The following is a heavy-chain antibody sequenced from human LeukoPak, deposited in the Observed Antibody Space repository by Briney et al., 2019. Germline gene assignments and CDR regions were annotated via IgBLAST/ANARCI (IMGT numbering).Heavy chain of an antibody. J-gene: IGHJ4*02. CDR1: GGSISSSSYY. CDR2: IYYSGST. D-gene: IGHD3-22*01. Sequence: SETLSLTCTVSGGSISSSSYYRGWIRQPPGKGLEWIGSIYYSGSTYYNPSLKSRVTISVDTSKNQFSLKLSSVTAADTAVYYCARGLRITMTVVALYYFDCWGQGTLVTVSS. V-gene: IGHV4-39*01. CDR3: ARGLRITMTVVALYYFDC.